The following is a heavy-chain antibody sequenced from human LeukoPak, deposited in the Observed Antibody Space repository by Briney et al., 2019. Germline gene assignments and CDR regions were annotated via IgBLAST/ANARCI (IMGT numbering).Heavy chain of an antibody. CDR3: AREGELYSGYSGYDSWSRLDY. CDR1: GDSVSSNSAA. J-gene: IGHJ4*02. V-gene: IGHV6-1*01. CDR2: TYYRSKWYN. Sequence: SQTLSLTCAISGDSVSSNSAAWNWIRQSPSRGLEWLGRTYYRSKWYNDYAVSVKSRITINPDTSKNQFSLQLNSVTPEDTAVYYCAREGELYSGYSGYDSWSRLDYWGQGTLVTVSS. D-gene: IGHD5-12*01.